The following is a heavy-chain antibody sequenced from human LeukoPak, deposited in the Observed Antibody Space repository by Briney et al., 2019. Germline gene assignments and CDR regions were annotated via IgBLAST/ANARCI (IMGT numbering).Heavy chain of an antibody. CDR3: AKNYRSAYNWFDP. V-gene: IGHV3-23*01. CDR1: GFTFSSYA. D-gene: IGHD1-7*01. J-gene: IGHJ5*02. CDR2: ISGSGGST. Sequence: GGSLRLSCAASGFTFSSYAMSWVRQVPGKGLKWVSAISGSGGSTYYADSVKGRFTISRDNSKNTLYLQMNSLRAEDTAVYYCAKNYRSAYNWFDPWGQGTLVTVSS.